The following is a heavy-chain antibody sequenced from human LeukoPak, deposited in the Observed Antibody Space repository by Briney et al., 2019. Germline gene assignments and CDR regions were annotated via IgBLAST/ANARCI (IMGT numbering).Heavy chain of an antibody. CDR1: GYTFTSYY. CDR3: ARDHDDILTGYRNFDY. J-gene: IGHJ4*02. CDR2: INPSGGST. V-gene: IGHV1-46*01. D-gene: IGHD3-9*01. Sequence: ASVKVSCKASGYTFTSYYMHWVRQAPGQGLEWMGIINPSGGSTSYAQKLQGRVTMTTDTSTSTAYMELRSLRSDDTAVYYCARDHDDILTGYRNFDYWGQGTLVTVSS.